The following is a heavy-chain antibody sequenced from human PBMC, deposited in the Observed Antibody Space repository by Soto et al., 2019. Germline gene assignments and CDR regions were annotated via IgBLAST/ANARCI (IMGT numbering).Heavy chain of an antibody. V-gene: IGHV1-18*01. Sequence: ASVKVSCKASGYTFTSYGISWVRQAPGQGLEWMGWISAYNGNTNYAQKLQGRVTMTTDTSTSTAYMELRSLRSDDTAVYYCARHVLGYTSGWYKGQGGWFDPWGQGTLVTVSS. CDR1: GYTFTSYG. CDR3: ARHVLGYTSGWYKGQGGWFDP. J-gene: IGHJ5*02. D-gene: IGHD6-19*01. CDR2: ISAYNGNT.